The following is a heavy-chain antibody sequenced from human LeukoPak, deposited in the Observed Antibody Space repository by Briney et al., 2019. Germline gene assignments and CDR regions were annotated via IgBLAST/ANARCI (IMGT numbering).Heavy chain of an antibody. D-gene: IGHD3-10*01. CDR1: EFTLSTYS. V-gene: IGHV3-15*01. Sequence: KTGGSLRLSCAASEFTLSTYSMNWVRQAPGKGLEWVGRIQSKTDGGTTEYAAPVKGRFTISRDDSKTTLYLQMNSLKTEDTAVYYCATLTVRGVINIWGQGTLVTVSS. J-gene: IGHJ4*02. CDR2: IQSKTDGGTT. CDR3: ATLTVRGVINI.